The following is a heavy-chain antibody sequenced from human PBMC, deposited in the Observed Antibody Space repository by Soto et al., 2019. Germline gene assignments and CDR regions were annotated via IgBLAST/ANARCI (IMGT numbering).Heavy chain of an antibody. J-gene: IGHJ4*02. CDR3: ARAGREKYSGYDLSQLFDY. CDR2: IYYSGST. Sequence: SQTLSLTCTVSGGSVSSGSYYWSWIRQPPGKGLEWIGYIYYSGSTNYNPSLKSRVTISVDTSKNQFSLKLSSVTAADTAVYYCARAGREKYSGYDLSQLFDYWGQGTLVTVSS. D-gene: IGHD5-12*01. V-gene: IGHV4-61*01. CDR1: GGSVSSGSYY.